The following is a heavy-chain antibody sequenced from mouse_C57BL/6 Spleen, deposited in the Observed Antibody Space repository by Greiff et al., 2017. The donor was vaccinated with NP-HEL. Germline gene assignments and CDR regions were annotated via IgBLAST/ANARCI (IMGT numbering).Heavy chain of an antibody. CDR1: GFTFSSYA. CDR2: ISDGGSYT. Sequence: EVKLMESGGGLVKPGGSLKLSCAASGFTFSSYAMSWVRQTPEKRLEWVATISDGGSYTYYPDNVKGRFTISRDNAKNNLYLQMSHLKSEDTAMYYCARENYSNLAWFAYWGQGTLVTVSA. D-gene: IGHD2-5*01. CDR3: ARENYSNLAWFAY. V-gene: IGHV5-4*01. J-gene: IGHJ3*01.